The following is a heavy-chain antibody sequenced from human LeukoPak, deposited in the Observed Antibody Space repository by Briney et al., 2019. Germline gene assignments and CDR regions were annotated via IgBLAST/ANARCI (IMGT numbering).Heavy chain of an antibody. J-gene: IGHJ4*02. D-gene: IGHD2-21*02. CDR1: GYSISSGYY. CDR3: ARRVGISDCFDY. Sequence: SETLSLTCTVSGYSISSGYYWGWIRQPPGKGLEWIGTVYHSGSTYYNPSLKSRLTISVDTSKNHFSLKLRSVTAADTAVYYCARRVGISDCFDYWGQGTLVTVSS. V-gene: IGHV4-38-2*02. CDR2: VYHSGST.